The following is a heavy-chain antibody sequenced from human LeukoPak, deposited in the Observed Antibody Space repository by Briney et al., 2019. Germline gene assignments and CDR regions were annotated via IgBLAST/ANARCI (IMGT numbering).Heavy chain of an antibody. CDR3: ARVPYSSSSYDAFDI. D-gene: IGHD6-6*01. CDR2: INPSGGST. CDR1: GYTFTSYY. Sequence: ASVKVSCKASGYTFTSYYMHWVRQAPGQGLEWMGIINPSGGSTSYAQKFQGRVTMTRDMSTSTVYMELSSLRSEDTAVYYCARVPYSSSSYDAFDIWGQGTMVTVSS. V-gene: IGHV1-46*01. J-gene: IGHJ3*02.